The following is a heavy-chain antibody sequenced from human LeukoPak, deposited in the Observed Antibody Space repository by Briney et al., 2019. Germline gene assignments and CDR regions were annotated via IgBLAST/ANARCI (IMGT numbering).Heavy chain of an antibody. CDR3: ARSAYYYDSRRGDYYYMDV. CDR2: IYYSGST. V-gene: IGHV4-30-4*08. J-gene: IGHJ6*03. CDR1: GFTFSSYW. D-gene: IGHD3-22*01. Sequence: LRLSCAASGFTFSSYWMHWVRQPPGKGLEWIGYIYYSGSTYYNPSLKSRVTISVDTSKNQFSLKLSSVTAADTAVYYCARSAYYYDSRRGDYYYMDVWGKGTTVTVSS.